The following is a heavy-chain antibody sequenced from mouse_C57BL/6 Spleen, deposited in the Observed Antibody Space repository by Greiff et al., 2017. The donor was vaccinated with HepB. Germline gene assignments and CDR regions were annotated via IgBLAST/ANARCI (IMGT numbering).Heavy chain of an antibody. Sequence: QVQLQQPGTELVKPGASVKLSCKSSGYTFTSYWMHWVKQRPGQGLEWIGNINPSNGGTNYNEKFKSKATLTVDTSSSTAYMQLSSLTSEDSAVYYCARPTVVAGPFDYWGQGTTLTVSS. CDR1: GYTFTSYW. D-gene: IGHD1-1*01. V-gene: IGHV1-53*01. CDR2: INPSNGGT. CDR3: ARPTVVAGPFDY. J-gene: IGHJ2*01.